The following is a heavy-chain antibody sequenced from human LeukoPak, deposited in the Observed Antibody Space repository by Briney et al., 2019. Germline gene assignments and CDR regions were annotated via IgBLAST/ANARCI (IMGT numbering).Heavy chain of an antibody. J-gene: IGHJ4*02. CDR1: GYDFLKYD. V-gene: IGHV1-18*01. CDR3: ARDSRVRGTEFMDF. Sequence: ASVKVSCKASGYDFLKYDITWVRQAPGQGLEWMGWISGYSGDTNYAQSLQGRVTMTTDPSTTTAYLELRNLRSDDTAVYYCARDSRVRGTEFMDFWGQGTLVTVSS. CDR2: ISGYSGDT. D-gene: IGHD1-26*01.